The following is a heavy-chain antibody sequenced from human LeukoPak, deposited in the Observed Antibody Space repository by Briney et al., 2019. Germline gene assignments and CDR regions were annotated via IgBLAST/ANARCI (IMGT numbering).Heavy chain of an antibody. D-gene: IGHD3-9*01. CDR1: GFTFSSNW. V-gene: IGHV3-7*01. J-gene: IGHJ4*02. CDR2: IKPDGSEE. CDR3: STDFNWENF. Sequence: SGGSLRLSCAASGFTFSSNWMSWVRQAPGKGLEWVASIKPDGSEENYVDSVKGRFTISRDNAKNSLYLQMNSLRVEDTAVYYCSTDFNWENFWGQGTLVTVSS.